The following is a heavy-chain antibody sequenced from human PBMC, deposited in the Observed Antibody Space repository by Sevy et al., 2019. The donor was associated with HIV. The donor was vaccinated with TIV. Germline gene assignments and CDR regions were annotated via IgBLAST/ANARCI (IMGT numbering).Heavy chain of an antibody. CDR2: INPNSGGT. V-gene: IGHV1-2*02. CDR1: GYTFTGYY. J-gene: IGHJ6*02. D-gene: IGHD6-6*01. CDR3: ARDRPRPYSSSYGSYYYYYGMDV. Sequence: ASVKVSCKASGYTFTGYYMHWVRQAPGQGLEWMGWINPNSGGTNYAQKFQGRVTMTRDTSISTAYMELSSLRSDDTAVYYCARDRPRPYSSSYGSYYYYYGMDVWGQGTTVTVSS.